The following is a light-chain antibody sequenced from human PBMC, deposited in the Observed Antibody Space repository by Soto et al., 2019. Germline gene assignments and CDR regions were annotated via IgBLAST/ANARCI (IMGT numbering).Light chain of an antibody. V-gene: IGKV3-20*01. CDR2: DAF. Sequence: PGERATLSCRASQSVGNDFLAWYQQKPGQAPRLLIYDAFRRATGVPDRFSGSGSGTDFTLTVNSLEPDDFAVYYCQQYAYSPQTFGQGTRLEIK. CDR1: QSVGNDF. J-gene: IGKJ5*01. CDR3: QQYAYSPQT.